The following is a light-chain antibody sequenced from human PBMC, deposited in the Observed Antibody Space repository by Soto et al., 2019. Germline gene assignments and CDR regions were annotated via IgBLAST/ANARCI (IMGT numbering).Light chain of an antibody. Sequence: EIVLTQSPGTLSFSPGERSTLSCRSSQSVSSSYLAWYQQKPGQAPRLLIYGASSRATGIPDRLSGSGSGTDFTLTISRLEPEDFAVYYCQQYGSSPWTFGQGTKVDIK. V-gene: IGKV3-20*01. CDR3: QQYGSSPWT. CDR2: GAS. J-gene: IGKJ1*01. CDR1: QSVSSSY.